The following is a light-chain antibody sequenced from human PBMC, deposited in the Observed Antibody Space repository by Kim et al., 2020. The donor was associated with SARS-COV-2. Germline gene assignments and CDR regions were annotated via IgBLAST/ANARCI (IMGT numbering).Light chain of an antibody. CDR2: DVI. CDR3: TSYTSISTVV. V-gene: IGLV2-14*03. J-gene: IGLJ3*02. Sequence: GKSITISCTGTSSDVGAYNYVSWYQQHPGKAPKLMIYDVINRPSGASDRFSGSKSGNTASLTISGLQAEDEADYYCTSYTSISTVVFGGGTQLTVL. CDR1: SSDVGAYNY.